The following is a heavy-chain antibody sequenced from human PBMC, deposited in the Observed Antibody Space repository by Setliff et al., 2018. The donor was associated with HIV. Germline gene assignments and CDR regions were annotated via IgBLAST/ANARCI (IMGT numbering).Heavy chain of an antibody. Sequence: GGSLRLSCAASGFTFSYYGMHWVRQAPGKGLEWVAVTWSDGNKRYYADSVKGRFTISRDNSKNTVYLQMDSLRAEDTAVYYCARDDDATSHYSRFDYWGQGTQVTVSS. D-gene: IGHD1-26*01. CDR3: ARDDDATSHYSRFDY. CDR1: GFTFSYYG. J-gene: IGHJ4*02. CDR2: TWSDGNKR. V-gene: IGHV3-33*01.